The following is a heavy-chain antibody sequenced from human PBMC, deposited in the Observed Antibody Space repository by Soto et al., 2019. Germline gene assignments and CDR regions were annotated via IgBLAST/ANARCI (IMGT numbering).Heavy chain of an antibody. V-gene: IGHV1-2*04. CDR1: GYTFTGYY. CDR2: INPNSGGT. J-gene: IGHJ4*02. CDR3: WYYFNY. D-gene: IGHD3-9*01. Sequence: ASVKVSCKASGYTFTGYYMHWVRQAPGQGLEWMGWINPNSGGTNYAQKFQGWVTMTRDTSISTAYMDPVDTATYYCAHRFDWYYFNYWGQGALVTVSS.